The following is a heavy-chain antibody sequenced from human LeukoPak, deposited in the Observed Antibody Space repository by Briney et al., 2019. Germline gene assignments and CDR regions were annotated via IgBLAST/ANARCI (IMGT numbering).Heavy chain of an antibody. CDR1: GYTLTSYG. V-gene: IGHV1-18*01. CDR3: ARDYPLPAIFDP. J-gene: IGHJ5*02. CDR2: LIAYNGKT. Sequence: AAVKVSCKASGYTLTSYGISWVRQAPGQGLECMGWLIAYNGKTNYAQNAQGRVTMTTDTSTSTGYMELGSLRSDDTAVYYCARDYPLPAIFDPWGQGNLVTVSS. D-gene: IGHD2-2*02.